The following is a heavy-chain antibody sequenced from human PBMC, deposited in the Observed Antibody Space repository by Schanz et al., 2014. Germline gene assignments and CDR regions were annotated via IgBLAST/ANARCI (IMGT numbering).Heavy chain of an antibody. D-gene: IGHD2-15*01. CDR3: ARDRGYCSGGSCLTFDY. Sequence: QVQLLQFGGGVVQPGRSLRLSCAASGFTFSSYAMHWVRQAPGKGLEWVALISNDGSIKYYADSVEGRFTISRDNSRNTQYLQMNSLRTEDTAVYYCARDRGYCSGGSCLTFDYWGQGTLVTVSS. J-gene: IGHJ4*02. V-gene: IGHV3-30-3*01. CDR2: ISNDGSIK. CDR1: GFTFSSYA.